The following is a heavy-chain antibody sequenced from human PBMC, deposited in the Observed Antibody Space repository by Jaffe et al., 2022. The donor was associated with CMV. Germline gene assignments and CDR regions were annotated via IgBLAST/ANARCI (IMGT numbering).Heavy chain of an antibody. CDR1: GFTVSSNY. J-gene: IGHJ3*02. V-gene: IGHV3-66*01. CDR2: IYSGGST. Sequence: EVQLVESGGGLVQPGGSLRLSCAASGFTVSSNYMSWVRQAPGKGLEWVSVIYSGGSTYYADSVKGRFTISRDNSKNTLYLQMNSLRAEDTAVYYCARRGDILTGYPYHDAFDIWGQGTMVTVSS. CDR3: ARRGDILTGYPYHDAFDI. D-gene: IGHD3-9*01.